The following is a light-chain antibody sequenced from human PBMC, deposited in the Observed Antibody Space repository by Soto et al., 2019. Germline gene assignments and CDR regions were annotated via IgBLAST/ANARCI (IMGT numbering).Light chain of an antibody. CDR1: QSISSY. Sequence: DIQMTQSPSSLSASVRDRVTITCRASQSISSYLNWYQQKPGKAPKLLIYAASSLQSGVPSRFSGSGSGTEFTLTINSLHSDDFATYYCQQYDSYSWTFGQGTRWIS. V-gene: IGKV1-39*01. CDR2: AAS. J-gene: IGKJ1*01. CDR3: QQYDSYSWT.